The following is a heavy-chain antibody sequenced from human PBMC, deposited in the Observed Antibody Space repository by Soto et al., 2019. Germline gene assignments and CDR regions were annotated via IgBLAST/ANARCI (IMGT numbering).Heavy chain of an antibody. J-gene: IGHJ4*02. CDR2: ISGSGGST. Sequence: GGSLRLSCAASGFTFSSYAMSWVHQAPGKGLEWVSAISGSGGSTYYADSVKGRFTISRDNSKNTLYLQMNSLRAEDTAVYYCAKDRWDYDILTGYYHFDYWGQGTLVTVSS. D-gene: IGHD3-9*01. CDR1: GFTFSSYA. CDR3: AKDRWDYDILTGYYHFDY. V-gene: IGHV3-23*01.